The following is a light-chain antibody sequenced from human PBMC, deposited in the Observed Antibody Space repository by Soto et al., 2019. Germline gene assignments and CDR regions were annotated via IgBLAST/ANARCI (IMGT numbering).Light chain of an antibody. CDR1: QRVGSD. V-gene: IGKV3-15*01. CDR3: SHYNNWRA. J-gene: IGKJ1*01. CDR2: DAS. Sequence: ERVLTQSPASLVVSPGERATLSCRASQRVGSDLAWYQQKPGQARRRLSYDASTRATHFPARFSGSGSGTEFTLTISSLQSEDSALYYCSHYNNWRAFGQGTKVDIK.